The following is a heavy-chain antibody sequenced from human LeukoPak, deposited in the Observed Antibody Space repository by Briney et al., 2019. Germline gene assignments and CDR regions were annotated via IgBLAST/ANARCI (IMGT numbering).Heavy chain of an antibody. CDR3: ARGIAAAGAEFDY. J-gene: IGHJ4*02. CDR2: IYYSGST. Sequence: SETLSLTCTVSGGSISSYYWSWIRQPPGKGLEWIGYIYYSGSTNYNPSLKSRVTISVDTSKNQFSLKLSSVTAADTAVYYCARGIAAAGAEFDYWGQGTLVTISS. CDR1: GGSISSYY. V-gene: IGHV4-59*01. D-gene: IGHD6-13*01.